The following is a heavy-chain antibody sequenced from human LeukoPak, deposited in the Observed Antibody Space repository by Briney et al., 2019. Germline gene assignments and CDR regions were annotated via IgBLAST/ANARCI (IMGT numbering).Heavy chain of an antibody. CDR2: ISSCSSYI. CDR3: AKDVLPPNTFDY. Sequence: GGSLRLSCAASGFTFSSYSMNWVRQAPGKGLEWVSSISSCSSYIYYADSVKGRSTISRDNAKNSLYLQMNSLRAEDTAVYYCAKDVLPPNTFDYWGQGTLVTVSS. V-gene: IGHV3-21*01. CDR1: GFTFSSYS. J-gene: IGHJ4*02.